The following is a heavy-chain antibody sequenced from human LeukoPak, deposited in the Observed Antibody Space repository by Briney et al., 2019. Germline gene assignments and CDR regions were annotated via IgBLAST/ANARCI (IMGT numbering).Heavy chain of an antibody. Sequence: PGGSLRLSCAASGFTFSGYAMSWVRQAPGKGLEWVSAISGSGGSTYYADSVKGRFTIPRDNSKNTLYLQMNSLRAEDTAVYYCAKVLVPAAILGFDYWGQGTLVTVSS. CDR2: ISGSGGST. CDR1: GFTFSGYA. V-gene: IGHV3-23*01. J-gene: IGHJ4*02. CDR3: AKVLVPAAILGFDY. D-gene: IGHD2-2*01.